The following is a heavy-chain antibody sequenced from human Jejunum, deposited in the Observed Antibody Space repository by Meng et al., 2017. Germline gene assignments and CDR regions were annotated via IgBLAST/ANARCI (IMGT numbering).Heavy chain of an antibody. V-gene: IGHV1-2*02. CDR1: GDTFSGYN. CDR2: INPNSGGT. CDR3: VRDRAGAFDI. Sequence: ASVKVSCKASGDTFSGYNVQWVRQAPGQGLEWMGWINPNSGGTNYVQKFKDRVTMTRDTSISTAYMEVSSLRSDDTAVHYCVRDRAGAFDIWGQGTMVTVSS. J-gene: IGHJ3*02. D-gene: IGHD3-10*01.